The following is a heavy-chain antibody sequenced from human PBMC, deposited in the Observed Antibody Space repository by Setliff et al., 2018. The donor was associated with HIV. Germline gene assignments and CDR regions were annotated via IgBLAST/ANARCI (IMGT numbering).Heavy chain of an antibody. V-gene: IGHV1-3*01. CDR1: GYTFTTYS. D-gene: IGHD2-15*01. Sequence: ASVKVSCKASGYTFTTYSLHWVRQAPGQSLEWMAWMHVGKGDSKYSQDFRGRITISTDTSANTAYMELSRLRSDDTAVYYCAREGVVLAAIPERWFDPWGQGTLVTVSS. CDR3: AREGVVLAAIPERWFDP. J-gene: IGHJ5*02. CDR2: MHVGKGDS.